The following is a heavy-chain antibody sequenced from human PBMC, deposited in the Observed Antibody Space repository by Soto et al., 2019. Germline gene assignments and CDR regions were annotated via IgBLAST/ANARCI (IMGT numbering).Heavy chain of an antibody. CDR3: ARVHGSGSPSSDYYYGMDV. J-gene: IGHJ6*02. D-gene: IGHD3-10*01. Sequence: SVKVSCKASGGTFSSYAISWVRQAPGQGLEWMGGIIPIFGTANYAQKFQGRVTITADESTSTAYMELSSLRSEDTAVYYCARVHGSGSPSSDYYYGMDVWGQGTTVTVSS. CDR2: IIPIFGTA. CDR1: GGTFSSYA. V-gene: IGHV1-69*13.